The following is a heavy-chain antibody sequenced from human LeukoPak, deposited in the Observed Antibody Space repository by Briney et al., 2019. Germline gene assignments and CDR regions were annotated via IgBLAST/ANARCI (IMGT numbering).Heavy chain of an antibody. CDR1: GFTFSSYA. CDR2: ISYNGSNK. J-gene: IGHJ4*02. D-gene: IGHD2-2*01. CDR3: ARSVVPAAPFDY. V-gene: IGHV3-30*01. Sequence: GGSLRLSCAASGFTFSSYAMHWVRQAPGKGLEWVAVISYNGSNKYYADSVKGRFTISRDNSKNTLYLQVNSLRAEDTAVYYCARSVVPAAPFDYWGQGTLVTVSS.